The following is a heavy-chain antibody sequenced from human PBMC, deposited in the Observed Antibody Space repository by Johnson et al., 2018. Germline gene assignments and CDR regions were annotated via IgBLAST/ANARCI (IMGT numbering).Heavy chain of an antibody. D-gene: IGHD1-26*01. J-gene: IGHJ6*03. CDR3: TPVPTVKWEPKYYYMDV. V-gene: IGHV3-30-3*01. CDR2: ISYEGSNK. Sequence: QVQLVQSGGGVVQXGRSLRLXCAASGFTFSNYAMHWVRQAPGKGLEWVAVISYEGSNKYYADSVKGRFTISRDNSKNTLYLQMNSLKTEDTAVYYCTPVPTVKWEPKYYYMDVWGKGTTVTVSS. CDR1: GFTFSNYA.